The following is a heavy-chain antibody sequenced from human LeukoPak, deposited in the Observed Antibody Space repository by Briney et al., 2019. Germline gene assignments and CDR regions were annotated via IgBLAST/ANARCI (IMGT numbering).Heavy chain of an antibody. V-gene: IGHV1-69*04. Sequence: SSVKVSCKASVGTFSSYAISWVRQAPGRGLEWMGRIIPIFGIANYAQKFQGRVTMTEDTYTDTAYMELRNLRSEDTAVYYCSTSRANSSGWYVGWYYWYGMDVWGQGTTVTVSS. D-gene: IGHD6-19*01. J-gene: IGHJ6*02. CDR2: IIPIFGIA. CDR1: VGTFSSYA. CDR3: STSRANSSGWYVGWYYWYGMDV.